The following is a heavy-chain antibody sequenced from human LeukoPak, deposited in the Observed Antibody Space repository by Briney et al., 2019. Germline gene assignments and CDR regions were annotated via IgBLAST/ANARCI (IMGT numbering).Heavy chain of an antibody. J-gene: IGHJ4*02. CDR3: ARIAAAGNRRLNY. V-gene: IGHV1-8*01. CDR2: MNPNSGNT. CDR1: GYTFTSYD. Sequence: ASVKVSCKASGYTFTSYDINWVRQATGQGLEWMGWMNPNSGNTGYAQKFQGRITMTRNASISTAYMELSSLTSEDTAVYYCARIAAAGNRRLNYWGQGTLVTVSS. D-gene: IGHD6-13*01.